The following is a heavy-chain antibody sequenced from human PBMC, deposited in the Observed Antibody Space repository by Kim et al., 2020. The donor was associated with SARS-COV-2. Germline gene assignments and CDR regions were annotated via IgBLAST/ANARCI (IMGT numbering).Heavy chain of an antibody. J-gene: IGHJ6*01. V-gene: IGHV4-34*01. CDR1: GGSFSGYY. Sequence: SETLSLTCAVYGGSFSGYYWSWIRQPPGKGLEWIGEINHSGSTNYNPSLKSRVTISVDTSKNQFSLKLSSVTAADTAVYYCARDDSWWDGYYYYGMDVWG. CDR2: INHSGST. CDR3: ARDDSWWDGYYYYGMDV. D-gene: IGHD2-8*01.